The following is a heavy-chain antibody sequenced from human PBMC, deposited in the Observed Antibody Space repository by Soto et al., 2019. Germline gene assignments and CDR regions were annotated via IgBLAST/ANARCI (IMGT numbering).Heavy chain of an antibody. CDR3: AREGCSGGSCYSWAFYI. CDR1: GFTVSSNY. CDR2: IYSGGST. V-gene: IGHV3-53*02. D-gene: IGHD2-15*01. J-gene: IGHJ3*02. Sequence: EVQLVETGGGLIQPGGSLRLSCAASGFTVSSNYMSWVRQAPGKGLEWVSVIYSGGSTYYADSVKGRFTISRDNSKNTLYLQMNSLRAEDMAVYYCAREGCSGGSCYSWAFYIWGQGTMVTVSS.